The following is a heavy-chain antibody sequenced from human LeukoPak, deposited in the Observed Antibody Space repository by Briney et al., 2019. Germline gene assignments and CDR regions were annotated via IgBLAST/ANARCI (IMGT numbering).Heavy chain of an antibody. V-gene: IGHV1-69*01. CDR3: ARDGDCSGGSCYDY. Sequence: SVKVSCKASGGTFNSYAISWVRQAPGQGLEWMGGIIPIFGTANYAQKFQGRVTITADESTSTAYMELSSLRSEDTAVYYCARDGDCSGGSCYDYWGQGTLVTVSS. D-gene: IGHD2-15*01. J-gene: IGHJ4*02. CDR1: GGTFNSYA. CDR2: IIPIFGTA.